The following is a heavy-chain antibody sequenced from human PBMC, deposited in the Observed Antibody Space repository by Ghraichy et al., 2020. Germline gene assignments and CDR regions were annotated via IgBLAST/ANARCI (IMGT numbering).Heavy chain of an antibody. CDR2: IWYDGSNK. V-gene: IGHV3-33*01. J-gene: IGHJ6*02. D-gene: IGHD2-8*01. CDR3: AREMYSRYYYYGMDV. Sequence: GGSLRLSCAASGFTFSSYGMHWVRQAPGKGLEWVAVIWYDGSNKYYADSVKGRFTISRDNSKNTLYLQMNSLRAEDTAVYYCAREMYSRYYYYGMDVWGQGTTVTVSS. CDR1: GFTFSSYG.